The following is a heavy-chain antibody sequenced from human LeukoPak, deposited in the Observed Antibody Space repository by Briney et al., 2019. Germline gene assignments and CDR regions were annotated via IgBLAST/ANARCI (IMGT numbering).Heavy chain of an antibody. Sequence: GWSLRLSCAASGFSFSSYAMSGVRQAPGKGLDGVSAISGSGGSTYYADSVKGRFTISRDNSNNTLYLQMNSLRGEDAAVYSCARGGIPTGPYYYFYYMDVWGKGTAVTVSS. D-gene: IGHD3-10*01. CDR1: GFSFSSYA. V-gene: IGHV3-23*01. CDR3: ARGGIPTGPYYYFYYMDV. CDR2: ISGSGGST. J-gene: IGHJ6*03.